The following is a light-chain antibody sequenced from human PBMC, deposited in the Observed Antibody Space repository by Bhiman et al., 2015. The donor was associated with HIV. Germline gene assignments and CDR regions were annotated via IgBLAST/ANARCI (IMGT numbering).Light chain of an antibody. V-gene: IGLV1-44*01. CDR1: GSNIESNH. Sequence: QSVLTQPPSASGTPGQRVTISCSGSGSNIESNHVHWYQQFPGTAPKLLIYSNNQRPSGIPDRFSGSSSGNTASLTITGAQAEDEADYYCNSRDSSGNHGVFGTGTKVTVL. CDR3: NSRDSSGNHGV. J-gene: IGLJ1*01. CDR2: SNN.